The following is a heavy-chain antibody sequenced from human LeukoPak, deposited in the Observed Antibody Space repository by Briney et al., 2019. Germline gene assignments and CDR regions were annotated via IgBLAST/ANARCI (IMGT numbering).Heavy chain of an antibody. Sequence: SETLSLTCAVYGGSFSGYYWNWIRQTPGKGLEWIGYIYYSGHTDYNPSLKSRVTISVDTSKNQFSLSLRSVTAADTAVYFCATYKENKVATRGFDYWGQGTLVTVSS. D-gene: IGHD5-12*01. CDR3: ATYKENKVATRGFDY. V-gene: IGHV4-34*11. J-gene: IGHJ4*02. CDR1: GGSFSGYY. CDR2: IYYSGHT.